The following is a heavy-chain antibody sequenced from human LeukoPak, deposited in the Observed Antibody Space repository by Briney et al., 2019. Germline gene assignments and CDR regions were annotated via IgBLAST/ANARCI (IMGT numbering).Heavy chain of an antibody. CDR1: GFTFSNYW. Sequence: GGSLRLSCVVSGFTFSNYWMGWVRQAPGKGLEWVAKIKEDGSQQQYVDSVKGRFTISRDNGKNSLYLQMSSLRAEDTAVYYCARDRGGGSYDYWGQGTVVTVSS. V-gene: IGHV3-7*01. CDR3: ARDRGGGSYDY. D-gene: IGHD1-26*01. J-gene: IGHJ4*02. CDR2: IKEDGSQQ.